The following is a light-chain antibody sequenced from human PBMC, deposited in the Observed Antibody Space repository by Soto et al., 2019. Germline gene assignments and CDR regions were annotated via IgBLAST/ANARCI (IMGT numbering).Light chain of an antibody. Sequence: EMVLTQSPPTLSLSPGERATLSCRASQSVSSYLAWYQQKPGQAPRLLIYDASNRATGIPDRFSGSGSGTDFTLTISRLEPEDFAVYYCQQRSNWPPITFGQGTRLEIK. J-gene: IGKJ5*01. CDR2: DAS. V-gene: IGKV3-11*01. CDR1: QSVSSY. CDR3: QQRSNWPPIT.